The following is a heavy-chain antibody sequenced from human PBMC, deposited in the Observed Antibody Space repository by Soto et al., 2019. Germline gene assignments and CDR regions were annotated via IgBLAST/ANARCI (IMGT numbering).Heavy chain of an antibody. Sequence: QVRLQESGPGLVKPSGTLSLTCAVSGGSISSSNWWSWVRQPPGKGLEWIGEIYHSGSTNYNPSLKSRVTISVDKSKTQFSLKLSSVTAADTAVYCCARVSGSYYYGMDVWGQGTTVTVSS. CDR2: IYHSGST. CDR1: GGSISSSNW. V-gene: IGHV4-4*01. D-gene: IGHD1-26*01. CDR3: ARVSGSYYYGMDV. J-gene: IGHJ6*02.